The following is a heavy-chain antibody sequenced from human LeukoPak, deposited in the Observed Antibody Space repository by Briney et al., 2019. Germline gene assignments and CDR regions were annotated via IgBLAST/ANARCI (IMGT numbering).Heavy chain of an antibody. CDR2: ISGSGGST. CDR3: AKGIFGVVIGFDY. Sequence: PGGSLRLSCAASGFTFSSYSMNWVRQAPGKGLEWVSAISGSGGSTYYADSVKGRFTISRDNSKNTLYLQMNSLRAEDTAVYYCAKGIFGVVIGFDYWGQGTLVTVSS. V-gene: IGHV3-23*01. D-gene: IGHD3-3*01. CDR1: GFTFSSYS. J-gene: IGHJ4*02.